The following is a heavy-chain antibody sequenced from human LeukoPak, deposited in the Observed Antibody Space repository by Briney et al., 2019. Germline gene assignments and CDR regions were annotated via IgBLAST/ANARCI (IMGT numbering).Heavy chain of an antibody. CDR1: GYTFTSYG. D-gene: IGHD3-16*01. Sequence: GASVKVSCKASGYTFTSYGISWVRQAPGQGLEWMGWISAYNGNTNYAQKLQGRVTMTTDASTSTAYMELSSLRSEDTAVYYCARGDTSEDAFDIWGQGTMVTVSS. CDR2: ISAYNGNT. V-gene: IGHV1-18*01. J-gene: IGHJ3*02. CDR3: ARGDTSEDAFDI.